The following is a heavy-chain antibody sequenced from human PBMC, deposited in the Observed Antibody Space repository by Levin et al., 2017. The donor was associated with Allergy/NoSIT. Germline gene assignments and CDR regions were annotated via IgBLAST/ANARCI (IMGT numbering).Heavy chain of an antibody. CDR3: ARDSQLRYFDWLLTEYGMDV. V-gene: IGHV3-30-3*01. CDR2: ISYDGSNK. CDR1: GFTFSSYA. Sequence: PGGSLRLSCAASGFTFSSYAMHWVRQAPGKGLEWVAVISYDGSNKYYADSVKGRFTISRDNSKNTLYLQMNSLRAEDTAVYYCARDSQLRYFDWLLTEYGMDVWGQGTTVTVSS. J-gene: IGHJ6*02. D-gene: IGHD3-9*01.